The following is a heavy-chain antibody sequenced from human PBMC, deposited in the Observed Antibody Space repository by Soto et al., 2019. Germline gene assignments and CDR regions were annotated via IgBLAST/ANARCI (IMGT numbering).Heavy chain of an antibody. J-gene: IGHJ4*02. CDR3: ARDCNGPYYDILAGYCDY. CDR2: ISYDGSNK. CDR1: GFTFSSYA. D-gene: IGHD3-9*01. V-gene: IGHV3-30-3*01. Sequence: QVQLVESGGGVVQPGRSLRLSCAASGFTFSSYAMHWVRQAPGKGLEWVAVISYDGSNKYYADSVKGRFTISRDNSKNTLYLQMNSLRAEDTAVYYCARDCNGPYYDILAGYCDYWGQGTLVTVSS.